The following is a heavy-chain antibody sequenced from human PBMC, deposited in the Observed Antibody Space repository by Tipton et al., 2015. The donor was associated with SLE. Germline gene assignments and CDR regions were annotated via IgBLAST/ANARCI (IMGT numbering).Heavy chain of an antibody. D-gene: IGHD1-26*01. CDR1: GGSIRRGVYF. Sequence: TLSLTCTVSGGSIRRGVYFWSWIRQPPGKGLEWIGYIHDSGATFYNPSLRSRSAISVDTSQNQFSLRLTSVTAADTAVYYCARSESYYSALTYWGQGTLVTVSS. V-gene: IGHV4-31*03. J-gene: IGHJ4*02. CDR2: IHDSGAT. CDR3: ARSESYYSALTY.